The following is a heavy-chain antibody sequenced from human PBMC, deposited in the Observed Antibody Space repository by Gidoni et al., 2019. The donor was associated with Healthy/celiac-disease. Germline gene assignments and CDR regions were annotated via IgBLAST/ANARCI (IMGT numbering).Heavy chain of an antibody. V-gene: IGHV4-31*03. Sequence: QVQLQESGPGLVKPSQTLSLTCTVSGGSISSGGYYWSWIRQHPGKGLEWIGYIYYSGSTYYNPSLKSRVTISVDTSKNQFSLKLSSVTAADTAVYYCARDRGYSGYDDYYYYGMDVWGQGTTVTVSS. CDR3: ARDRGYSGYDDYYYYGMDV. CDR2: IYYSGST. D-gene: IGHD5-12*01. J-gene: IGHJ6*02. CDR1: GGSISSGGYY.